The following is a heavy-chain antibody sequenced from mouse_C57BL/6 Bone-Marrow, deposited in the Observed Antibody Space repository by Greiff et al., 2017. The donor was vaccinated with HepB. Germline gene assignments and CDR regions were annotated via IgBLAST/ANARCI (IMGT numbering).Heavy chain of an antibody. Sequence: QVQLQQSGPELVKPGASVKISCKASGYAFSSSWMNWVKQRPGKGLEWIGRIYPGDGDTNYNGKFKGKATLTADKSSSTAYMQLSSLTSEDSAVYFCTRRDSSGHAWFAYWGQGTLVTVSA. CDR2: IYPGDGDT. D-gene: IGHD3-2*02. CDR3: TRRDSSGHAWFAY. J-gene: IGHJ3*01. CDR1: GYAFSSSW. V-gene: IGHV1-82*01.